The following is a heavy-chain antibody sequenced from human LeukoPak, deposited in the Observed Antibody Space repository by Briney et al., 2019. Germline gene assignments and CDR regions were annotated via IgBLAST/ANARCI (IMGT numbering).Heavy chain of an antibody. J-gene: IGHJ6*03. Sequence: SETLSLTCAVYGGSFSGYYWSWIRQPPGKGREGMGEINHSGSTNYNTSLKSRGTISVDTSKNQFSLKLSSVTAADTAVYYCARGRGVVPAWNYYYMDVWGKGTTVTVSS. V-gene: IGHV4-34*01. CDR2: INHSGST. CDR1: GGSFSGYY. CDR3: ARGRGVVPAWNYYYMDV. D-gene: IGHD2-2*01.